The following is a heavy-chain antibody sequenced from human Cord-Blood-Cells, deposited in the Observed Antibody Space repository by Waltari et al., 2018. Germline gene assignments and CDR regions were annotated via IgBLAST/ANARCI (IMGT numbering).Heavy chain of an antibody. J-gene: IGHJ4*02. V-gene: IGHV4-39*01. CDR1: GGSISSSSYY. CDR2: IYYSGST. D-gene: IGHD3-10*01. CDR3: ARGYYGSGSYYRGLDY. Sequence: QLQLQESGPGLVKPSETLSLTCTVSGGSISSSSYYWGWTRQPPGKGLEWIGSIYYSGSTYYNPSLKSRVTISVDTSKNQFSLKLSSVTAADTAVYYCARGYYGSGSYYRGLDYWGQGTLVTVSS.